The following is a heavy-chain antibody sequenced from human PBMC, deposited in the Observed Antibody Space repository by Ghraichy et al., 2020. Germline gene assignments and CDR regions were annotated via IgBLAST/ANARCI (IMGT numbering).Heavy chain of an antibody. Sequence: ASVKVSCKASGYTFTSYYMHWVRQAPGQGLEWMGIINPSGGSTSYAQKFQGRVTMTRAKSTSTVYMELSSLRSEDTAVYYCASLGNLVVPAAMSPQNDAFDIWGQGTMVTVSS. V-gene: IGHV1-46*01. D-gene: IGHD2-2*01. CDR3: ASLGNLVVPAAMSPQNDAFDI. CDR1: GYTFTSYY. J-gene: IGHJ3*02. CDR2: INPSGGST.